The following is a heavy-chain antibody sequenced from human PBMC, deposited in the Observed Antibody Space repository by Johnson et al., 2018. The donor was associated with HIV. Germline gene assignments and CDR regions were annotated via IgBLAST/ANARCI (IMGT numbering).Heavy chain of an antibody. CDR1: GFTFSSYA. J-gene: IGHJ3*02. CDR2: IQFDGSHK. D-gene: IGHD1-26*01. Sequence: VQLVESGGGLVKPGGSLRLSCAASGFTFSSYAIHWVRQAPGKGLEWVTFIQFDGSHKYSADFVKGRFTISRDTSKNTLYLQMNSLRAEDTAVYYCARVRRSGTYYVDAFDIWGQGTMVTVSS. CDR3: ARVRRSGTYYVDAFDI. V-gene: IGHV3-30*02.